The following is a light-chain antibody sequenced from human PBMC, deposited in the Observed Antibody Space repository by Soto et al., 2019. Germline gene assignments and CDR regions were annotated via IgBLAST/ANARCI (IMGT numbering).Light chain of an antibody. CDR2: GDN. Sequence: NFMLTQPHSVSASPGKTVTISCTGSSGSVASNFVHWYQRRPGSAPTIVIYGDNQRPSGVPDRFSGSIDSSSNSASLTISGLKTEDEADYFCQSYDRSSLYVFGTGTKLTVL. CDR1: SGSVASNF. J-gene: IGLJ1*01. CDR3: QSYDRSSLYV. V-gene: IGLV6-57*02.